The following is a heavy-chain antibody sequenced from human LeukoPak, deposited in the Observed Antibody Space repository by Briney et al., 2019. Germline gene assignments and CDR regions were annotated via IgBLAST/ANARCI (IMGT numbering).Heavy chain of an antibody. J-gene: IGHJ4*02. CDR1: GGTFSSYA. CDR2: ILPIFGTT. Sequence: GSSVKVSCKASGGTFSSYAITWVRPAPGQGLEWIGVILPIFGTTNYARKFQGRVTIATDDSTSTAYMELSSLRSEDTALYYCARAKLKPIPRYYFDYWGQGTLVTVSS. D-gene: IGHD2-21*01. V-gene: IGHV1-69*05. CDR3: ARAKLKPIPRYYFDY.